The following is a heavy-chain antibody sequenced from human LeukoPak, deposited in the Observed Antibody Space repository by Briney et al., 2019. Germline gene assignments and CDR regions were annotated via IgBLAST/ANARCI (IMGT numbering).Heavy chain of an antibody. Sequence: ASVKVSCKASGYTFTSYYMHWVRQAPGQGLEWMGIINPSGGSTSYAQKFQGRVTVTRDTSTSTVYMELSSLRSEDTAVYYCARVVSPYYYDSSGYYLDYWGQGTLVTVSS. CDR3: ARVVSPYYYDSSGYYLDY. CDR1: GYTFTSYY. D-gene: IGHD3-22*01. CDR2: INPSGGST. J-gene: IGHJ4*02. V-gene: IGHV1-46*01.